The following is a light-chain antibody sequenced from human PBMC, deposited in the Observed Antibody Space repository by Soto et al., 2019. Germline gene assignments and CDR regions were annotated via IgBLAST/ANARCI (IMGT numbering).Light chain of an antibody. J-gene: IGKJ5*01. CDR2: GAS. CDR1: QSVYISY. Sequence: EIVLTQSPGTLSLSPGERASVSCRASQSVYISYLAWFQQKPGQAPRLLIYGASNRATGIPDRFSGSGSGTDFTLTITRLEPEDFEVYFCHQSGNSPYTFGQGTRLEIK. V-gene: IGKV3-20*01. CDR3: HQSGNSPYT.